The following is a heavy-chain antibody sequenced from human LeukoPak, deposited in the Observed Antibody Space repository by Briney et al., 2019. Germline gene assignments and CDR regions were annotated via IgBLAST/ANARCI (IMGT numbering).Heavy chain of an antibody. CDR2: IYYSGST. J-gene: IGHJ3*02. V-gene: IGHV4-30-4*08. D-gene: IGHD3-9*01. CDR3: AKEADVLTRGAFDI. Sequence: PPERMSPTCTVSGGSLTRDNSYCTWPRPPPGKGLEWLGYIYYSGSTYYNPSLRSRVSMSVDSSKNQFSLKLSSVSAADTAVYYCAKEADVLTRGAFDISGQGTMVTVSS. CDR1: GGSLTRDNSY.